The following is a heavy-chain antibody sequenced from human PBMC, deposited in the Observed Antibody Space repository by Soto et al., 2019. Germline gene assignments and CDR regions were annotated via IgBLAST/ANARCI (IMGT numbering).Heavy chain of an antibody. Sequence: SETLSLTCTVSGGSISSGDYYWSWIRQPPGKGLEWIGYIYYSGGTYYNPSLKSRVTISVDTSKNQFSLKLSSVTAADTAVYYCAVVVPAAMYLDPWGQGTLVTVSS. V-gene: IGHV4-30-4*01. J-gene: IGHJ5*02. CDR2: IYYSGGT. CDR1: GGSISSGDYY. D-gene: IGHD2-2*01. CDR3: AVVVPAAMYLDP.